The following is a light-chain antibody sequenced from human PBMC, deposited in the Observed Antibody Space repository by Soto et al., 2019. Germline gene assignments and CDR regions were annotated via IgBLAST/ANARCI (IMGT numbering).Light chain of an antibody. CDR2: GAS. J-gene: IGKJ4*01. CDR3: QEGSTLLT. Sequence: DIQITQSPYSLSRSLGDRVIITFRTSQSVRTYLNWYQQRPGKAPNMLIYGASSLQSGVPSRFSGSGSGTHFTLTISSMTPEYFATYYCQEGSTLLTFGGGTKVDI. CDR1: QSVRTY. V-gene: IGKV1-39*01.